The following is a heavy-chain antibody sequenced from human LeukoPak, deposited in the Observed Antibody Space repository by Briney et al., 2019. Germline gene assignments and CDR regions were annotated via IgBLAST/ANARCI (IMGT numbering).Heavy chain of an antibody. V-gene: IGHV1-46*01. CDR1: GYTFTSYN. CDR3: ARDPPHYVYSNYDPDYYYYGMDV. CDR2: IKPSRYST. D-gene: IGHD4-11*01. J-gene: IGHJ6*02. Sequence: GASVKVSCLASGYTFTSYNMHCPRLPTGPAPARMLIIKPSRYSTSYAQKFQGRVTMTRDTSTSTVYMELSSLRSEDTAVYYCARDPPHYVYSNYDPDYYYYGMDVWGQGTTVTVSS.